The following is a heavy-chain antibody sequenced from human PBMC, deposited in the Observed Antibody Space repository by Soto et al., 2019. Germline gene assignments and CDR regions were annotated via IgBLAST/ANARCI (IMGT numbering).Heavy chain of an antibody. CDR1: GGSISSYY. V-gene: IGHV4-59*01. D-gene: IGHD3-22*01. CDR3: ARGHDSAYPNAFDI. Sequence: PSETLSLTCTVSGGSISSYYWSWIRQPPGKGLEWIGYIYYSGSTNYNPSLKSRVTISVDTSKNQFSLKLSSVTAADTAVYYCARGHDSAYPNAFDIWGQGTMVTV. CDR2: IYYSGST. J-gene: IGHJ3*02.